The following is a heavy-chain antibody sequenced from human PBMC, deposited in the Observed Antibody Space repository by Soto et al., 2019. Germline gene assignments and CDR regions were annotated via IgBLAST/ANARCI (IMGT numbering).Heavy chain of an antibody. CDR1: GYDFTSDW. CDR2: IYPGDSDT. CDR3: ARQSHNTAWYDTFDY. V-gene: IGHV5-51*01. D-gene: IGHD6-19*01. Sequence: EVQLVQSGAEVKKPGQSLRISCEASGYDFTSDWIGWVRLMPGKGLEWMGIIYPGDSDTKYSPSFQGQVTISADKSINTAYLQWSSLKASDTAMYYCARQSHNTAWYDTFDYWGQGTLVTVSS. J-gene: IGHJ4*02.